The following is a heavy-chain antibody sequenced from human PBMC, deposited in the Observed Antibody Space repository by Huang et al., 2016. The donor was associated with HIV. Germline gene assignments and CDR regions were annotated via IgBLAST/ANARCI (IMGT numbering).Heavy chain of an antibody. J-gene: IGHJ6*03. D-gene: IGHD3-10*01. CDR3: ARHREGPVAYYSGWGSHLNYMDV. CDR1: GGSIRSSDYH. V-gene: IGHV4-39*01. Sequence: QLLLQESGPGLVKPSEALALTCVVSGGSIRSSDYHWGWIRQPPGKGLEWIGSIYYKGSTHYSPSLKSRVTIAVDTSKNLFFLNLTSMTAADTAVYYCARHREGPVAYYSGWGSHLNYMDVWGRGRTVGVSS. CDR2: IYYKGST.